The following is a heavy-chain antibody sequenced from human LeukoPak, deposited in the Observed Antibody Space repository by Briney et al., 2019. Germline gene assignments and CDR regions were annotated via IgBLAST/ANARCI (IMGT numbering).Heavy chain of an antibody. Sequence: NAGGSLRLSCAASGFTFSAWYISWIRQAPGKGLEWVSYITPSGDSTYYGDSVKGRFTISRDNAKNSVSLHMNSLRAEDTAVYYCARGHYGLDYWGQGNLVTVSS. D-gene: IGHD3-10*01. CDR3: ARGHYGLDY. V-gene: IGHV3-11*01. CDR2: ITPSGDST. CDR1: GFTFSAWY. J-gene: IGHJ4*02.